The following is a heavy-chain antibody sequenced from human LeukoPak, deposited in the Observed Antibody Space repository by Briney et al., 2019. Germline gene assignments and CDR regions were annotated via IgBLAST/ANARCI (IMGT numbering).Heavy chain of an antibody. V-gene: IGHV4-38-2*01. CDR2: IYHSGST. CDR3: GRGGGLRFLEWLLKA. D-gene: IGHD3-3*01. CDR1: GYSISSGYY. Sequence: SETLSLTCAVSGYSISSGYYWGWIRQPPGKGLEWIGSIYHSGSTYYNPSLKSRVTISVDTSKNQFSLKLSSVTAADTAVDYCGRGGGLRFLEWLLKAWGQGTLVTVSS. J-gene: IGHJ5*02.